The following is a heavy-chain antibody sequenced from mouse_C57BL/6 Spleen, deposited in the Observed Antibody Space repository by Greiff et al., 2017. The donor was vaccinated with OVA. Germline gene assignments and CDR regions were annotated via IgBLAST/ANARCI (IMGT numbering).Heavy chain of an antibody. V-gene: IGHV1-19*01. CDR2: INTYNGGT. Sequence: EVQLQQSGPVLVKPGASVKMSCKASGYTFTDYYRNWVKQSHGKSLEWIGVINTYNGGTSYNQKFKGKATLTVDKSSSTAYMELNSLTSEDSAVYYCARFATVVATKYFDVWGTGTTVTVSS. D-gene: IGHD1-1*01. CDR3: ARFATVVATKYFDV. CDR1: GYTFTDYY. J-gene: IGHJ1*03.